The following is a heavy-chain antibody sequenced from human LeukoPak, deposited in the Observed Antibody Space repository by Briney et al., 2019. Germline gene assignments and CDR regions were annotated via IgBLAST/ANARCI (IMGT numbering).Heavy chain of an antibody. D-gene: IGHD3-3*01. J-gene: IGHJ3*02. Sequence: PSQTLSLTCTVSGGSISSGDYYWSWIRQPPGKGLGWIGYIYYSGSTYYNPSLKSRVTISVDTSKNQFSLKLSSVTAADTAVYYCARDRPHDFWSGYSLDAFDIWGQGTMVTVSS. CDR3: ARDRPHDFWSGYSLDAFDI. CDR1: GGSISSGDYY. V-gene: IGHV4-30-4*01. CDR2: IYYSGST.